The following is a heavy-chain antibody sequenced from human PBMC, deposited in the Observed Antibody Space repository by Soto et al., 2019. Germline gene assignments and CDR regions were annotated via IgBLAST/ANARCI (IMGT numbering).Heavy chain of an antibody. Sequence: ASVKVSCKVSGYTLTELSMHWVRQAPGKGLEWMGGFDPEDGETIYAQKFQGRVTMTEDTSTDTAYMELSSLRSEDTAVYYCAAGNPTTRSRHNYFDYWGQGTLVTVAS. CDR1: GYTLTELS. CDR2: FDPEDGET. CDR3: AAGNPTTRSRHNYFDY. V-gene: IGHV1-24*01. J-gene: IGHJ4*02. D-gene: IGHD1-26*01.